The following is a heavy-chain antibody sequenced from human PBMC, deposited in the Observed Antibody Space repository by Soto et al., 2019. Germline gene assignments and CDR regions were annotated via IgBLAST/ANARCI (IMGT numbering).Heavy chain of an antibody. D-gene: IGHD6-19*01. Sequence: QVQLVQSGAEVKKPGASVKVSCKASGYTFTSYYMHWVRQAPGQGLEWMGIINPSGGSTIYAQKFQGRLTMTRDTSTSTVYMELSSLRSEDTAVYYCARYGAVAGLDYWGQGTLVTVSS. CDR2: INPSGGST. CDR3: ARYGAVAGLDY. J-gene: IGHJ4*02. CDR1: GYTFTSYY. V-gene: IGHV1-46*01.